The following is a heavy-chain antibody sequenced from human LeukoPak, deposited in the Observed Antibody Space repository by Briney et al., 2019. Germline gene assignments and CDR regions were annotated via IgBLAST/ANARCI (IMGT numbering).Heavy chain of an antibody. Sequence: ASVKVSCKASGYTFTSYYMHWVRQAPGRGLEWMGIINPSGGSTSYAQKFQGRVTMTRDTSTSTVYMELSSLRSEDTAVYYCARVPLYGDYGRGAIDYRGQGTLVTVSS. J-gene: IGHJ4*02. CDR3: ARVPLYGDYGRGAIDY. D-gene: IGHD4-17*01. V-gene: IGHV1-46*01. CDR2: INPSGGST. CDR1: GYTFTSYY.